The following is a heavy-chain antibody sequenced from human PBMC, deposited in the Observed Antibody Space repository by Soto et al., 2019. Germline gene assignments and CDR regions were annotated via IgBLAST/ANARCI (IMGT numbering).Heavy chain of an antibody. D-gene: IGHD2-2*01. CDR3: ARRYGSNFDY. CDR2: IYYSGST. Sequence: SVSAGMPRTCSYYVSCIRQHTGKGLEWIGYIYYSGSTYYNPSLKSRVTISVDTSKNQFSLKLNSVTAEGPAVYYCARRYGSNFDYWGQGTLVTVX. J-gene: IGHJ4*02. CDR1: AGMPRTCSYY. V-gene: IGHV4-31*03.